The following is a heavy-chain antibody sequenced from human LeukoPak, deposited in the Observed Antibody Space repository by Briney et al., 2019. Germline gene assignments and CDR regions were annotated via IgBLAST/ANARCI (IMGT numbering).Heavy chain of an antibody. Sequence: GGSPRLSCAASGFTFSGYWMTWVRQTPGKGLEWVANIKEDGTEKNLVDSVKGRFTISRDNTKNLLFLEMNNLRGDDTAIYYCVRESRPGGAMGLYHNLDYWGQGTLVAASS. V-gene: IGHV3-7*01. CDR3: VRESRPGGAMGLYHNLDY. D-gene: IGHD1-1*01. J-gene: IGHJ4*02. CDR2: IKEDGTEK. CDR1: GFTFSGYW.